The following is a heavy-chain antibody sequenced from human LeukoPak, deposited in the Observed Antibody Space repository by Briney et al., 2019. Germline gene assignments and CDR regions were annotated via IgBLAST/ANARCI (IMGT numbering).Heavy chain of an antibody. CDR2: IIPIFGTA. J-gene: IGHJ1*01. CDR1: GGTFSSYA. Sequence: ASVKVSCKASGGTFSSYAISWVRQAPGQGLEWMGGIIPIFGTANYAQKFQGRVTITADESTSTAYMELSSLRSEDTAVYYCARAESGSYSDPHEYFQHWGQGTLVTVSS. CDR3: ARAESGSYSDPHEYFQH. V-gene: IGHV1-69*13. D-gene: IGHD1-26*01.